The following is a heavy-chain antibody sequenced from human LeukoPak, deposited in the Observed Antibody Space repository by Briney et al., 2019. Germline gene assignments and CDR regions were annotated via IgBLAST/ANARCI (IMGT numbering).Heavy chain of an antibody. J-gene: IGHJ4*02. CDR2: IYHSGST. Sequence: PSETLSLTCAVSGGSISSSNWWSWVRQPPGKGLEWIGEIYHSGSTNYNPSLKSRVTISVDKSKNQFSLKLSSVTAADTAVYYCARSNTDYYDSSGYYGYWGQGTLVTVSS. V-gene: IGHV4-4*02. CDR3: ARSNTDYYDSSGYYGY. CDR1: GGSISSSNW. D-gene: IGHD3-22*01.